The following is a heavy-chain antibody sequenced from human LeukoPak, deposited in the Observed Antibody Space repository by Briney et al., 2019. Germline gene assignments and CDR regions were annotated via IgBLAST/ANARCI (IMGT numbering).Heavy chain of an antibody. Sequence: PSQTLSLTCTVSGGSISSGGYYWSWIRQHPGKGLEWIGYIYYSGSTYYNPSLKSRVTISVDTSKNQFSLKLSPVTAADTAVYYCARTVVVVAATTYYNYGMDVWGQGTTVTVSS. CDR1: GGSISSGGYY. D-gene: IGHD2-15*01. V-gene: IGHV4-31*03. CDR3: ARTVVVVAATTYYNYGMDV. CDR2: IYYSGST. J-gene: IGHJ6*02.